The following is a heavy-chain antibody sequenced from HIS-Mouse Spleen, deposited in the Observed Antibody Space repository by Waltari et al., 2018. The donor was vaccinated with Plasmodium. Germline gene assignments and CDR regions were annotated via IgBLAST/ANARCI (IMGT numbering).Heavy chain of an antibody. D-gene: IGHD6-13*01. Sequence: EVQLVESGGGLVQPGGSLRLPCAASGSTFSSYWMSWVRQAPGKGLEWVANIKQDGSEKYYVDSVKGRFTISRDNAKNSLYLQMNSLRAEDTAVYYCASSWYWYFDLWSRGTLVTVSS. CDR2: IKQDGSEK. CDR3: ASSWYWYFDL. CDR1: GSTFSSYW. V-gene: IGHV3-7*01. J-gene: IGHJ2*01.